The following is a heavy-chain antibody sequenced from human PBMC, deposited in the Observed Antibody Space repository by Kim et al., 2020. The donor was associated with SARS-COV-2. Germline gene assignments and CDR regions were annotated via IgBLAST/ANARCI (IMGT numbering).Heavy chain of an antibody. CDR3: ARSIVVVPGANYSTKYYYYYGVDV. D-gene: IGHD2-2*01. CDR2: IDWDDDK. V-gene: IGHV2-70*01. CDR1: GFSLSTNGMC. J-gene: IGHJ6*02. Sequence: SGPTLVNPTQTLTLTCTLSGFSLSTNGMCVSWIRQPPGKALEWLALIDWDDDKQYSTSLKTRLTISKDTSKNQVVLTMTNMDPVDTATYYCARSIVVVPGANYSTKYYYYYGVDVWGQGTTVTVSS.